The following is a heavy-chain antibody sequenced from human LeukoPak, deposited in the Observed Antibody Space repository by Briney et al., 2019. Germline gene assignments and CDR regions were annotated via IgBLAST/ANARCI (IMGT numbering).Heavy chain of an antibody. V-gene: IGHV4-61*02. J-gene: IGHJ4*02. D-gene: IGHD1-26*01. CDR1: GGSISSSSYY. Sequence: SETLSLTCTVSGGSISSSSYYWSWIRQPAGKGLEWIGRIYTSGSTNYNPSLKSRVTMSVDTSKNQFSLKLSSVTAADTTVYYCAREYSGSYYYYFDYWGQGTLVTVSS. CDR3: AREYSGSYYYYFDY. CDR2: IYTSGST.